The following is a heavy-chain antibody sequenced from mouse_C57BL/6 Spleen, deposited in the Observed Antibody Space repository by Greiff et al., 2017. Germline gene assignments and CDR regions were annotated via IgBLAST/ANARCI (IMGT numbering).Heavy chain of an antibody. CDR2: IDPETGGT. J-gene: IGHJ3*01. V-gene: IGHV1-15*01. D-gene: IGHD2-3*01. Sequence: VKLQQSGAELVRPGASVTLSCKASGYTFTDYEMHWVKQTPVHGLEWIGAIDPETGGTAYNQKFKGKAILTADKSSSTAYMELRSLTSEDSAVYYCTRNYDGYYIAYWGQGTLVTVSA. CDR1: GYTFTDYE. CDR3: TRNYDGYYIAY.